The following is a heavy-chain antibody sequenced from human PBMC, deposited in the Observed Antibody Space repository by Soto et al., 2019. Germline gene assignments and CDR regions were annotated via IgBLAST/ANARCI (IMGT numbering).Heavy chain of an antibody. D-gene: IGHD6-13*01. CDR1: GGSISSSPYY. CDR3: ARRERAAGTDWWFDP. CDR2: IYYTGST. V-gene: IGHV4-39*01. J-gene: IGHJ5*02. Sequence: SETLSLTCTVSGGSISSSPYYWGWIRQPLGKGLEWIGSIYYTGSTYYNPSLKSRVTISVDASNNQFSLKLSSVTAADTAVYYCARRERAAGTDWWFDPWGQGTLVTVSS.